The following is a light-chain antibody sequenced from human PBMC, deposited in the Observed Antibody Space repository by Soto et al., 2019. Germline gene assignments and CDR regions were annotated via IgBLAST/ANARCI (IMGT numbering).Light chain of an antibody. CDR1: QNIRNC. V-gene: IGKV1-5*01. CDR2: RAS. Sequence: DIPMTKALSTLSASKDDSVTITCRAGQNIRNCVAWYQQKPGKAPTSLIYRASSLKSGVPARFSGSGSGTEFTLTVSCLQPDDFATYYCQQYNTYSTFRQMTRLGI. CDR3: QQYNTYST. J-gene: IGKJ5*01.